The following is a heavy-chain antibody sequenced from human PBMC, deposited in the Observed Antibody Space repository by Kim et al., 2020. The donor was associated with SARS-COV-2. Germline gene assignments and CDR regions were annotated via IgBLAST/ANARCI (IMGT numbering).Heavy chain of an antibody. CDR2: IDPSDSYT. D-gene: IGHD3-3*01. V-gene: IGHV5-10-1*01. CDR3: ARTAAHDFWSGPNAGGWFDP. J-gene: IGHJ5*02. Sequence: GESLKISCKGSGYSFTSYWISWVRQMPGKGLEWMGRIDPSDSYTNYSPSFQGHVTISADKSISTAYLQWSSLKASDTAMYYCARTAAHDFWSGPNAGGWFDPWGQGTLVTVSS. CDR1: GYSFTSYW.